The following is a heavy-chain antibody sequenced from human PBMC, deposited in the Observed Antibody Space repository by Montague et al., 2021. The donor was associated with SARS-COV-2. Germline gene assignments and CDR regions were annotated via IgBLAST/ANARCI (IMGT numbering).Heavy chain of an antibody. Sequence: SLRLSCAASGFTFSTYAMSWVRQAPGKGLEWVSAISVSGGSTYYADSVKGRFTISRDNSKNTLYLQMNSLRAEDTAVYYCAKDRESGRAAFGWFDPWGQGTLVTVSS. J-gene: IGHJ5*02. V-gene: IGHV3-23*01. D-gene: IGHD6-13*01. CDR1: GFTFSTYA. CDR2: ISVSGGST. CDR3: AKDRESGRAAFGWFDP.